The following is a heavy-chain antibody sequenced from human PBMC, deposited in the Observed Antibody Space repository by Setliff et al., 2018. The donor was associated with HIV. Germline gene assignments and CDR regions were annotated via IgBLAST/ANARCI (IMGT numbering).Heavy chain of an antibody. V-gene: IGHV4-39*07. Sequence: SETLSLTCTVSGGSISSSSYYWGWIRQPPGKGLEWIGSIYYSGSTYYNPSLKSRVTISVDTSKNQFSLKLSSVTAADTAVYYCARDRRTIFGVVIGLWFDPWG. D-gene: IGHD3-3*01. J-gene: IGHJ5*02. CDR3: ARDRRTIFGVVIGLWFDP. CDR2: IYYSGST. CDR1: GGSISSSSYY.